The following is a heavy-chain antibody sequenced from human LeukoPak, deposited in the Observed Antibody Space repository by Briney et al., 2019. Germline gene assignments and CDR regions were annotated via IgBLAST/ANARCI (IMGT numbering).Heavy chain of an antibody. Sequence: PGGSLRLSCAASGFTFSYYQMNWVRQAPGKGLEWISYISGSGSTTSFADSVRGRFTFSRDNAKNSMFLQMNSLRAEDTAVYYCARGYCSGGSCHFDSWGQGTLVTVSS. CDR3: ARGYCSGGSCHFDS. J-gene: IGHJ4*02. V-gene: IGHV3-48*03. CDR1: GFTFSYYQ. CDR2: ISGSGSTT. D-gene: IGHD2-15*01.